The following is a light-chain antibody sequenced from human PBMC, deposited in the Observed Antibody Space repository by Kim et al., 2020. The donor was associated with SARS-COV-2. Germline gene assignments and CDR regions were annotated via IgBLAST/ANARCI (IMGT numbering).Light chain of an antibody. CDR1: QSLYHSNGNTY. CDR2: KVS. CDR3: MQGTHWPYS. Sequence: HPASNSCRSSQSLYHSNGNTYLNWFHQRPGQSPRRLIYKVSKRDSRVPDRFRGSGSGTYFTLEISRVEAEDAGVYYCMQGTHWPYSFGQGTKLEI. J-gene: IGKJ2*03. V-gene: IGKV2-30*02.